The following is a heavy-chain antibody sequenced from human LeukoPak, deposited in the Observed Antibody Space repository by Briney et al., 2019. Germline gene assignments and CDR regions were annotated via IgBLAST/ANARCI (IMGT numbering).Heavy chain of an antibody. CDR2: IKPDGSEK. CDR1: GFTFSSYW. J-gene: IGHJ4*02. D-gene: IGHD3-10*01. CDR3: ARERMYSGSGSTYPYYDY. Sequence: PGGSLRLSCAASGFTFSSYWMSWVRQSPGKGLEWVPNIKPDGSEKYFVDSVKGRFTISRDNAKNALYLEMNSLRAEDTAEYFCARERMYSGSGSTYPYYDYWGQGTLVTVSS. V-gene: IGHV3-7*01.